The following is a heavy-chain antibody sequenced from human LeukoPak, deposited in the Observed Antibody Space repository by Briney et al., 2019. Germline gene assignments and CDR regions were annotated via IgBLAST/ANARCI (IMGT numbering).Heavy chain of an antibody. J-gene: IGHJ1*01. CDR1: GFTFSSYG. V-gene: IGHV3-30*02. D-gene: IGHD6-13*01. CDR2: IRYEGSYK. Sequence: GGSLRLSCAASGFTFSSYGMHWVRQAPGKGLEGVACIRYEGSYKYYADSVKGRFTISRDNSKNTLYMQMNSLRAEDTAVYYCARVAAAAANQGYFQHWGQGTLVTVSS. CDR3: ARVAAAAANQGYFQH.